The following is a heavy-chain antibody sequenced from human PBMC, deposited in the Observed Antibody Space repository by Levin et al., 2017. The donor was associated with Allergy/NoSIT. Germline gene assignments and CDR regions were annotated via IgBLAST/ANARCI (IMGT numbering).Heavy chain of an antibody. CDR1: GFTFSSYA. D-gene: IGHD4-17*01. Sequence: GGSLRLSCAASGFTFSSYAMHWVRQAPGKGLEWVAVISYDGSNKYYADSVKGRFTISRDNSKNTLYLQMNSLRAEDTAVYYCARRMDDYGDYDWFDPWGQGTLVTVSS. V-gene: IGHV3-30-3*01. J-gene: IGHJ5*02. CDR3: ARRMDDYGDYDWFDP. CDR2: ISYDGSNK.